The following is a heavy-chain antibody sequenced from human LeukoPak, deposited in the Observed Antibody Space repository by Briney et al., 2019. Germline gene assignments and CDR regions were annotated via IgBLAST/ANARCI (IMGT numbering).Heavy chain of an antibody. D-gene: IGHD1-26*01. CDR1: GFTFSSYG. CDR3: ANSRGSYPTRS. CDR2: IWYDGSNK. Sequence: TGGSLRLSXAASGFTFSSYGMHWVRQAPGKGLEWVAVIWYDGSNKYYADSVKGRFTISRDNSKNTLYLQMNSLRAEDTAVYYCANSRGSYPTRSWGQGTLVTVSS. J-gene: IGHJ5*02. V-gene: IGHV3-33*06.